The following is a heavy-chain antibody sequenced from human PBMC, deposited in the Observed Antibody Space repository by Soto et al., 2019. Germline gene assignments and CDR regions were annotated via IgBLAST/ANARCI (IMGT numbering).Heavy chain of an antibody. D-gene: IGHD2-15*01. J-gene: IGHJ5*02. CDR2: INPSGDTT. CDR1: GFRFSDYY. CDR3: ARDNSQNYGTPAASSRFHP. V-gene: IGHV1-46*01. Sequence: QAQLVQSGAEVKKPGASVKVSCKASGFRFSDYYMHWVRQAPGQGLEWMGIINPSGDTTNYGQKVQGRVTITRDTSTSTDYLDLSSLRSADTAVYYCARDNSQNYGTPAASSRFHPWGQGTPVTVSS.